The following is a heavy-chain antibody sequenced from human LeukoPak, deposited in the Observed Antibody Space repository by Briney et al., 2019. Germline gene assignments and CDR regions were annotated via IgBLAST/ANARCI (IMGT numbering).Heavy chain of an antibody. CDR3: ARSNTMIVVVTPHYPQI. V-gene: IGHV1-46*01. D-gene: IGHD3-22*01. CDR1: GYTXTSYY. J-gene: IGHJ4*02. Sequence: GASVKVSCKASGYTXTSYYMHWVRQAPGQGLEWMGIINPSGDSTTYAQKFQGRVTMTRDTSTSTVYMELSSLRSEDTAVYYCARSNTMIVVVTPHYPQIWGQGTLVTVSS. CDR2: INPSGDST.